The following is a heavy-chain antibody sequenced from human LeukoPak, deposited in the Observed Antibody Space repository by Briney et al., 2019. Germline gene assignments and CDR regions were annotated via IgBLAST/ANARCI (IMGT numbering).Heavy chain of an antibody. D-gene: IGHD3-10*01. V-gene: IGHV3-74*01. CDR2: INSDGSGT. Sequence: GGSLRLSCAASGFTVSSKYMSWVRQAPGKGLVWVSRINSDGSGTTYADSVKGRFTISRDNAKNTLYLQMNSLRAEDTAVYYCARDESWARGFDYWGQGTLVTVSS. CDR3: ARDESWARGFDY. CDR1: GFTVSSKY. J-gene: IGHJ4*02.